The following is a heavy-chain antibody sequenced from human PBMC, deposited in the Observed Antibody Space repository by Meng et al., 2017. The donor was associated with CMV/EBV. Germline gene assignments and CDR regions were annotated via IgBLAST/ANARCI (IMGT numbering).Heavy chain of an antibody. CDR2: IIPILGIA. J-gene: IGHJ4*02. Sequence: SVQVSCKASGGTFSSYSISWLRQAPGQGLEWMGGIIPILGIANYAQKSQGRVTITADKSTSTAYMELSSLRSEDTAVYYWARARGDGYNRLDYWGQGTLVTVSS. D-gene: IGHD5-24*01. CDR3: ARARGDGYNRLDY. V-gene: IGHV1-69*10. CDR1: GGTFSSYS.